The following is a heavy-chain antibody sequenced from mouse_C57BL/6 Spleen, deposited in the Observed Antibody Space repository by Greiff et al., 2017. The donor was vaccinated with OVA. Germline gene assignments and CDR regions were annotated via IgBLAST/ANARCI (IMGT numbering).Heavy chain of an antibody. D-gene: IGHD1-1*01. Sequence: QVQLQQPGAELVKPGASVKMSCKASGYTFTSYWITWVKQRPGQGLEWIGDIYPGRGSTHYNEKVKSKATLTVDTSSSTAYMQLSSLTSEDSAVYYCACYPSTVVEGTWFAYWGQGTLVTVSA. CDR1: GYTFTSYW. V-gene: IGHV1-55*01. CDR3: ACYPSTVVEGTWFAY. CDR2: IYPGRGST. J-gene: IGHJ3*01.